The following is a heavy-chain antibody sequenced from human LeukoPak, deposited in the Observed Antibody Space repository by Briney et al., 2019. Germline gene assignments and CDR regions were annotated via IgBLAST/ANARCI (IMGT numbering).Heavy chain of an antibody. CDR1: GFTFSSYA. CDR3: AKDLNARVFTSCPDF. Sequence: QAGGSLRLSCAASGFTFSSYAMHWVRQAPGKGLEWVAVISYDGSKKYYADSVKGRFTISRDNSKNTLYLQMNSLRAEDTAIYYCAKDLNARVFTSCPDFWGQGTLVTVSS. V-gene: IGHV3-30-3*01. D-gene: IGHD2-2*01. CDR2: ISYDGSKK. J-gene: IGHJ4*02.